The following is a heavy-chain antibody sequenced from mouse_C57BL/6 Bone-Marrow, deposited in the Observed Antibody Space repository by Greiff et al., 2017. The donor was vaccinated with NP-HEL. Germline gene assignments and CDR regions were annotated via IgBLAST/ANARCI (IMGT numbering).Heavy chain of an antibody. CDR1: GYSITSGYF. Sequence: VQLQQSGPGLVKPSQSLSLTCSVTGYSITSGYFWNWIRQFPGNKLEWMGYISYDGSNNYNPSLKNRISITRDTSKNHFFLKLNSVTTEDTATYYCARADYYGSSYDYYAMDYWGQGTSVTVSS. J-gene: IGHJ4*01. V-gene: IGHV3-6*01. D-gene: IGHD1-1*01. CDR3: ARADYYGSSYDYYAMDY. CDR2: ISYDGSN.